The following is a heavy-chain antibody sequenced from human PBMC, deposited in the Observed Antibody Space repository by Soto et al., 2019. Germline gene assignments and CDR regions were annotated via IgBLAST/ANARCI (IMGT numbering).Heavy chain of an antibody. Sequence: QVQLVQSGAEVKKPGSSVRVSCKASGGTFSSYAMNWVRQAPGQGLEWMGRIIPIFGTANYAQKFQGRVTITADESSSTVYMELSSLRSEDTAVYYCARGDQYDFWSGQTYFFDYWGQGTLVTVSS. CDR1: GGTFSSYA. J-gene: IGHJ4*02. CDR2: IIPIFGTA. V-gene: IGHV1-69*01. CDR3: ARGDQYDFWSGQTYFFDY. D-gene: IGHD3-3*01.